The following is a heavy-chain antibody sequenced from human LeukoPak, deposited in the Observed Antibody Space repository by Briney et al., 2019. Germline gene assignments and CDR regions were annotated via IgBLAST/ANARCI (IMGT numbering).Heavy chain of an antibody. CDR3: ATGSSISSLTTFAY. CDR2: IAYDGSNK. J-gene: IGHJ4*02. V-gene: IGHV3-30*01. CDR1: GFTFSSYA. Sequence: PGGSLRLSCAASGFTFSSYAMHWVRQAPGKGLEWVALIAYDGSNKYYADSVKGRFTISRDNSKNTLYLQMNSLRAEDTAVYYWATGSSISSLTTFAYWGQGTLVTVSS. D-gene: IGHD4/OR15-4a*01.